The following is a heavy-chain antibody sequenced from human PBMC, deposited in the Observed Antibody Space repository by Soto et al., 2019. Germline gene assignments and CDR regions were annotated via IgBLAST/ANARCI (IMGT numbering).Heavy chain of an antibody. CDR3: ARLYGDFSDY. CDR1: GYTFTGYY. Sequence: ASVKVSCKASGYTFTGYYMHWVRQAPGQGLEWMGWSNPNSGGTNYAQKFQGWVTMTRDTSISTAYMELSRLRADDTAVYYCARLYGDFSDYWGQGTLVTVSS. CDR2: SNPNSGGT. D-gene: IGHD3-3*01. J-gene: IGHJ4*02. V-gene: IGHV1-2*04.